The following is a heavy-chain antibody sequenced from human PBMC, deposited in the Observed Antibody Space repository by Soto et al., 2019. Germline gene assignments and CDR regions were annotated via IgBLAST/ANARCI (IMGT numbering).Heavy chain of an antibody. Sequence: EVQLVESGGGLVQPGGSLRLSCAASGFSITNTWMHWVPQAPGKGLEWVGRVKSKADGGTADYAAPVKGRFTVSRDDSKNTQYLQMNSLKMEDTAVYYCNSYPDFWGGHTPLWGQGTLVTVSS. J-gene: IGHJ4*02. CDR2: VKSKADGGTA. CDR3: NSYPDFWGGHTPL. V-gene: IGHV3-15*07. CDR1: GFSITNTW. D-gene: IGHD3-3*01.